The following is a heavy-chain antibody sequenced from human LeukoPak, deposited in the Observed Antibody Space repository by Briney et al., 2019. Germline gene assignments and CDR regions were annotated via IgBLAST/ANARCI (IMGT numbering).Heavy chain of an antibody. CDR3: ARRDDSSGYHKIFDY. V-gene: IGHV4-34*01. J-gene: IGHJ4*02. CDR2: INHSGST. D-gene: IGHD3-22*01. CDR1: GGSFSGYY. Sequence: SETLSLTCAVYGGSFSGYYWSWIRQPPGKGLEWIGEINHSGSTNYNPSLKSRVTISVDTSKNQFSLKLSSLTAADTAVYYCARRDDSSGYHKIFDYWGPGTLVTVYS.